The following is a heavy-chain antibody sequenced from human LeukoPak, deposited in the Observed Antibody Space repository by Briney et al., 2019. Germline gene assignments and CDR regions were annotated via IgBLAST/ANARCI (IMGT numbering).Heavy chain of an antibody. V-gene: IGHV4-38-2*01. J-gene: IGHJ4*02. Sequence: SETLSLTCAVSGYSISSGYYWGWIRQPPGKGLEWIGSIYHGGSTYYNPSLKSRVTISVDTSKNQFSLKLSSVTAADTAVYYCARMNFGDTAMVKVQGYFDYWGQGTLVTVSS. CDR3: ARMNFGDTAMVKVQGYFDY. D-gene: IGHD5-18*01. CDR1: GYSISSGYY. CDR2: IYHGGST.